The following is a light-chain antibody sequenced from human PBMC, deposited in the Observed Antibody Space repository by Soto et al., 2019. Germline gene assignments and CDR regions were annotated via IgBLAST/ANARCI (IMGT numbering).Light chain of an antibody. J-gene: IGLJ2*01. CDR2: EDN. Sequence: NFMLTQPHSVSESPGKTVTISCTRSSGSIASNYVQWCQQRPGSAPTTVIYEDNERPSGVPDRFSGSIDSSSNSASLTISGLRAEDEADYYCQSYDTNDQGVFGGGTKLTVL. CDR1: SGSIASNY. V-gene: IGLV6-57*04. CDR3: QSYDTNDQGV.